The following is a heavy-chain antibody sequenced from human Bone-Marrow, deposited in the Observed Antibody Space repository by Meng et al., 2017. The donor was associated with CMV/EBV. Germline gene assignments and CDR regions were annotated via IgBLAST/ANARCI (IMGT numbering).Heavy chain of an antibody. CDR2: IYSGGST. V-gene: IGHV3-53*01. D-gene: IGHD3-10*01. J-gene: IGHJ4*02. Sequence: GESLKISCAASGFTVSSNYMSWVRQAPGKGLEWVSVIYSGGSTYYADSVKGRFTISRDNSKNTLYLQMNSLRAEDTAVYYCARAIRLPGVLDYWGQRTLVTVSS. CDR3: ARAIRLPGVLDY. CDR1: GFTVSSNY.